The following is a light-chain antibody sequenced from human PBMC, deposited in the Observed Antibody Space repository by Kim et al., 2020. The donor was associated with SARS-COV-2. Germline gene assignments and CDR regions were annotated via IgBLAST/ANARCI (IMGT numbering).Light chain of an antibody. Sequence: EIAMTQSPVTLSVSPGEAATLSCRASQSVGGNLAWYQQKPGQAPRLLIRGATTRASGISTRFSGGGSGREFTLTISSLQSEDFAVFFCQQYNDWPYTFGQGTKLEI. CDR3: QQYNDWPYT. CDR1: QSVGGN. CDR2: GAT. V-gene: IGKV3-15*01. J-gene: IGKJ2*01.